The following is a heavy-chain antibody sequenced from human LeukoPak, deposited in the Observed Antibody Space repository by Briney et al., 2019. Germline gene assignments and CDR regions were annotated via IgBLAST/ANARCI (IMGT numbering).Heavy chain of an antibody. D-gene: IGHD1/OR15-1a*01. Sequence: SVKVSCKASGGTFSSYAISWVRQDPGQGLEWMGGIITIFGTANYAQKFQGRVTITTDESTSTAYMELSSLRSEHTAVYYCAGDDGSTSRPLGYYYYMDVWGKGTTVTVSS. CDR2: IITIFGTA. CDR3: AGDDGSTSRPLGYYYYMDV. CDR1: GGTFSSYA. V-gene: IGHV1-69*05. J-gene: IGHJ6*03.